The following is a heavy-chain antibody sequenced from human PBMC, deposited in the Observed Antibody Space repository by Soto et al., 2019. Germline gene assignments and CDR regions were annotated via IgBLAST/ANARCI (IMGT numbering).Heavy chain of an antibody. Sequence: GGSLRLSCAASGFTVSSNYMSWVRQAPGKGLEWVSVIYSGGSTYYADSVKGRFTISRDNSKNTLYLQMNSPRAEDTAVYYCARGENYYYYGMDVWGQGTTVTVSS. CDR2: IYSGGST. V-gene: IGHV3-53*01. J-gene: IGHJ6*02. CDR1: GFTVSSNY. CDR3: ARGENYYYYGMDV.